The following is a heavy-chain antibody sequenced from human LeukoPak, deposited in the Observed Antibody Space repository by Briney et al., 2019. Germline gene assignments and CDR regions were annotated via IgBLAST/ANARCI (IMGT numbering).Heavy chain of an antibody. CDR3: ARYFGTGDWFDP. CDR2: IYYSGST. D-gene: IGHD2/OR15-2a*01. Sequence: SQTLSLTCTVSGGSISSGGYYWSWSRQHPGKGLEWIGYIYYSGSTYYNPSLKSRVTISVDTSKNQFSLKLSSVTAADTAVYYCARYFGTGDWFDPWGQGTLVTVSS. J-gene: IGHJ5*02. V-gene: IGHV4-31*03. CDR1: GGSISSGGYY.